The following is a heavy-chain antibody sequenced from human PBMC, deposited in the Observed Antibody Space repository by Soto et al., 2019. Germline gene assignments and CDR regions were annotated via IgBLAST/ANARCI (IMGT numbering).Heavy chain of an antibody. J-gene: IGHJ6*02. D-gene: IGHD2-2*01. V-gene: IGHV4-31*03. CDR3: ARGSGYCSSTSCYDRDYGMDV. CDR1: GGSISSGGYY. Sequence: PSETLSLNCTVSGGSISSGGYYWSWIRQHPGKGLEWIGYIYYSGSTYYNPSLKSRVTISVDTSKNQFSLKLSSVTAADTAVYYCARGSGYCSSTSCYDRDYGMDVWGQGTTVTVS. CDR2: IYYSGST.